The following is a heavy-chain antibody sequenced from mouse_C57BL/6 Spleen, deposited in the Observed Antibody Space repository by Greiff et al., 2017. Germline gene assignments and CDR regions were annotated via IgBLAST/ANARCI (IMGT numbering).Heavy chain of an antibody. CDR1: GFTLSDYG. D-gene: IGHD1-1*01. Sequence: EVQLVESGGGLVKPGGSLKLSCAASGFTLSDYGMHWVRQAPEKGLEWVAYISSGSSTIYYADTVKGRFTISRDNAKNTLFLQMTSLRSADTAMYYCGSNYGSSYVDYWGQGTTLTVSS. CDR2: ISSGSSTI. J-gene: IGHJ2*01. CDR3: GSNYGSSYVDY. V-gene: IGHV5-17*01.